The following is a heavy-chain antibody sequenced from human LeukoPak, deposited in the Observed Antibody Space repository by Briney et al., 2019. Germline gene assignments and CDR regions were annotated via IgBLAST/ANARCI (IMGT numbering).Heavy chain of an antibody. Sequence: ASVKVSCKASGGTFSSYAISWVRQAPGQGLEWMGRIIPILGIANYAQKFQGRVTITADKSTSTAYMELSSLRSEDTAVYYCASALGIAAAGRVGFDYWGQGTLVTVSS. V-gene: IGHV1-69*04. CDR1: GGTFSSYA. D-gene: IGHD6-13*01. CDR2: IIPILGIA. J-gene: IGHJ4*02. CDR3: ASALGIAAAGRVGFDY.